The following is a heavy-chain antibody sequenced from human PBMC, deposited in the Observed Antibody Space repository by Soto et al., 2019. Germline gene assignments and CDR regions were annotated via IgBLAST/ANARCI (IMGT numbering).Heavy chain of an antibody. CDR2: ISSSGSTI. CDR1: GFTFSDYY. J-gene: IGHJ2*01. CDR3: ARVAYGDFVPRSFDL. Sequence: PGGSLRLSCAASGFTFSDYYMSWIRQAPGKGLEWVSYISSSGSTIYYADSVKGRFTISRDNAKNSLYLQMNSLRAEDTAVYYCARVAYGDFVPRSFDLWGRGTLVTVSS. V-gene: IGHV3-11*01. D-gene: IGHD4-17*01.